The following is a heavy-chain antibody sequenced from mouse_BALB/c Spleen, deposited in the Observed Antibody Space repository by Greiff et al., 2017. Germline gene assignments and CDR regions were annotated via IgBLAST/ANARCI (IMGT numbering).Heavy chain of an antibody. CDR2: IYPGNGDT. CDR1: GYTFTSYN. Sequence: QVQLQQPGAELVKPGASVKMSCKASGYTFTSYNMHWVKQTPGQGLEWIGAIYPGNGDTTYNQKFKGKATLTADKSSSTAYMQRSSLTSEDSAVYYCARGIAYYYGSSYGDFDYWGQGTTLTVSS. V-gene: IGHV1-12*01. CDR3: ARGIAYYYGSSYGDFDY. J-gene: IGHJ2*01. D-gene: IGHD1-1*01.